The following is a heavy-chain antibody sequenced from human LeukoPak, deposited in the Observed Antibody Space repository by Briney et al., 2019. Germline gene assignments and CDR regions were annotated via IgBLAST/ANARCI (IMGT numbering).Heavy chain of an antibody. CDR2: IYYSGST. CDR3: ARAVGYYFDNSGPSKTFDY. Sequence: SETLSLTCTVSGGSISSGGYYWSWIRQHPGKGLEWIGYIYYSGSTYYNPSLKSRVTISVDTSKNQFSLKLSSVTAADTAVYYCARAVGYYFDNSGPSKTFDYWGQGTLVTVSS. V-gene: IGHV4-31*03. D-gene: IGHD3-22*01. CDR1: GGSISSGGYY. J-gene: IGHJ4*02.